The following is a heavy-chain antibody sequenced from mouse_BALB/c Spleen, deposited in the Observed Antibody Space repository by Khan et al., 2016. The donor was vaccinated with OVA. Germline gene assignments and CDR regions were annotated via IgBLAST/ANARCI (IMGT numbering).Heavy chain of an antibody. CDR1: GFTFSNYA. J-gene: IGHJ3*01. CDR2: ISTGGST. V-gene: IGHV5-6-5*01. CDR3: ARDYWFVY. Sequence: EVELVESGGGLVTPGRSLKVSCAASGFTFSNYAMSWVRQTPEKRLVWVASISTGGSTYYPDSVKGRFTISRDNARNILYLQMSSLRSEDTAMYYCARDYWFVYWGQGTLVTVSA.